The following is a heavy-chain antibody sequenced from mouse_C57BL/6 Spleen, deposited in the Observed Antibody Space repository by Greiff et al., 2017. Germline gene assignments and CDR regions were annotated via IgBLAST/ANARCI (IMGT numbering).Heavy chain of an antibody. CDR1: GYAFSSYW. Sequence: QVQLKQSGAELVKPGASVKISCKASGYAFSSYWMNWVKQRPGKGLEWIGQIYPGDGDTNYNGKFKGKATLTADKSSSTAYMQLSSLTSEDSAVYFCARRDYYGSSSPDYWGQGTTLTVSS. CDR2: IYPGDGDT. CDR3: ARRDYYGSSSPDY. V-gene: IGHV1-80*01. J-gene: IGHJ2*01. D-gene: IGHD1-1*01.